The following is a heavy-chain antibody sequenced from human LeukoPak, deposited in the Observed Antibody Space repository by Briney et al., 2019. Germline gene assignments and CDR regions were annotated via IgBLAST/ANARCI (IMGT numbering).Heavy chain of an antibody. V-gene: IGHV3-21*01. CDR1: GFTFSSYS. D-gene: IGHD7-27*01. J-gene: IGHJ2*01. CDR3: AREAGTGERWYFDL. CDR2: IDTSTTYM. Sequence: GGSLRLSCAASGFTFSSYSMNWVRQAPGQGLEWVSSIDTSTTYMTYADSVKGRFTISRDNARNSLYLQMNSLRAEDTAVYYCAREAGTGERWYFDLWGRGTLVTVSS.